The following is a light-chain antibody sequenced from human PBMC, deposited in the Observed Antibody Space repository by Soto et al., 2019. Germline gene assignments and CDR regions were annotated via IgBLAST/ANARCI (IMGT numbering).Light chain of an antibody. CDR3: QQYNKWPPYT. Sequence: EIVMTQSPATLSVSPGERATLSCRASQSVSSNLAWYQQKPGQAPRLLIYAASTRATGIPARFSGSGSRTEFTISISSLQSEDFAVYYCQQYNKWPPYTFGQGTKLESK. CDR1: QSVSSN. V-gene: IGKV3-15*01. CDR2: AAS. J-gene: IGKJ2*01.